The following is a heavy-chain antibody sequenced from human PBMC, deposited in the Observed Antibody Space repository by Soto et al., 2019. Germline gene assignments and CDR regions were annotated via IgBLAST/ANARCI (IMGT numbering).Heavy chain of an antibody. CDR3: AREVKNNYNEYYIDS. V-gene: IGHV3-21*01. J-gene: IGHJ6*03. CDR1: VFTFSTYS. CDR2: ISGSGNYT. Sequence: GGSLRLSCASSVFTFSTYSMNCVRQAPGKWLEWVSSISGSGNYTHYADFLRGRFTISRDNAKTSLYLQMNSLRAEDTAVYYCAREVKNNYNEYYIDSW. D-gene: IGHD4-4*01.